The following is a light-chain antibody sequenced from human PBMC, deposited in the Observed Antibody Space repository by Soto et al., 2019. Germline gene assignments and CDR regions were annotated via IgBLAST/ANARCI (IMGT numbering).Light chain of an antibody. CDR2: AAS. Sequence: DIQMTQSPSSLSASVGDRVTITCRARQSISSYLNWYQQKPGKAPKLLIYAASSLQSGVPSRFSGSGSGTDFTLTISSLQPEDFATYYCQQRYSPHPTFGQGTKLEIK. V-gene: IGKV1-39*01. CDR3: QQRYSPHPT. CDR1: QSISSY. J-gene: IGKJ2*01.